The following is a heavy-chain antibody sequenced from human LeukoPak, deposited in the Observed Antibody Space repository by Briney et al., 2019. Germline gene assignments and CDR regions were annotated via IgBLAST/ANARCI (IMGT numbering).Heavy chain of an antibody. CDR2: IYSGGST. Sequence: PGGSLRLSCAASGFTVSSTYMTWVRQAPGKGLEWVSVIYSGGSTYYADSVKGRFTISRDNSKNTLYLQMNSLRAKDTAVYYCAREVSRGTYYIDYWGQGTLVTVSS. CDR1: GFTVSSTY. D-gene: IGHD5/OR15-5a*01. V-gene: IGHV3-53*01. J-gene: IGHJ4*02. CDR3: AREVSRGTYYIDY.